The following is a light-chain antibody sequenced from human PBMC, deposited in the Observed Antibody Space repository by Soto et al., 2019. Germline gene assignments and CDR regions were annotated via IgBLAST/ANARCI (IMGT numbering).Light chain of an antibody. CDR2: DAS. Sequence: DIQMTQSPSTLSASVGDRVTITCRASQSISRWWAWYQQKPGKTPNLLIYDASNLQSGVPSRFSGSGSGTEFTLTISSLQPDDFATYFCQQYNSYPLTFGGGTKVDI. J-gene: IGKJ4*01. V-gene: IGKV1-5*01. CDR1: QSISRW. CDR3: QQYNSYPLT.